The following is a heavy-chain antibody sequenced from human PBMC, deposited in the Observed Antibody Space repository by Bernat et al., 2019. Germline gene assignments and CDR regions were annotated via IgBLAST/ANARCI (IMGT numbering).Heavy chain of an antibody. V-gene: IGHV1-18*04. D-gene: IGHD3-3*01. CDR3: ARDPSFWSGSCDF. CDR1: GYTFTSFG. J-gene: IGHJ4*02. CDR2: INAFNGNT. Sequence: QVQLVQSGAEVKKPGASVKVSCKASGYTFTSFGISWVRQAPGQGLEWMGWINAFNGNTNYAQKVQCRVSMTTDTSTGTAYMELRSLRSDDTAVYYCARDPSFWSGSCDFWGQGTLVTVSS.